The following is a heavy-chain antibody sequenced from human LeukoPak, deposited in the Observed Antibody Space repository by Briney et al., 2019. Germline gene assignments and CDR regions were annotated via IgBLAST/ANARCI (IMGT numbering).Heavy chain of an antibody. CDR2: INPNSGGT. V-gene: IGHV1-2*02. Sequence: ASVKVSCKASGYTFTGYYMHWVRQAPGQGLEWMGWINPNSGGTNYAQKFQGRVTMTRDTSISTAYMELSRLRSDDTAVDYCARDQDCSSTSCPPVVYYYYGMDVWGQGTTVTVSS. CDR1: GYTFTGYY. D-gene: IGHD2-2*01. CDR3: ARDQDCSSTSCPPVVYYYYGMDV. J-gene: IGHJ6*02.